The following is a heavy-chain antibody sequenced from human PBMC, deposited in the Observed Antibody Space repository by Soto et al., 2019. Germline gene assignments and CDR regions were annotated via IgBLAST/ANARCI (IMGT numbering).Heavy chain of an antibody. D-gene: IGHD3-22*01. CDR2: ISYDGSNK. CDR1: GFTFSSYG. CDR3: AKGQIAGSAFDI. Sequence: PGGSLRLSCAASGFTFSSYGMHWVRQAPGKGLEWVAVISYDGSNKYYADSVKGRFTISRDNSKNTLYLQMNSLRAEDTAVYYCAKGQIAGSAFDIWGQGTMVTVSS. J-gene: IGHJ3*02. V-gene: IGHV3-30*18.